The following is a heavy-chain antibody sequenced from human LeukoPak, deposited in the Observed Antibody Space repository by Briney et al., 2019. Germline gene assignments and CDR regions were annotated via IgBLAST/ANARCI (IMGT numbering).Heavy chain of an antibody. CDR2: ISWNSGSI. J-gene: IGHJ6*02. CDR3: AKDRSCGGDCYYYYYYGMDV. D-gene: IGHD2-21*02. CDR1: GFTFDDYA. Sequence: GRSLRLSCAASGFTFDDYAMHWVRQAPGKGLEWVSGISWNSGSIGYADSVKGRFTISRDNAKNSLYLQMNSLRAEDTALYYCAKDRSCGGDCYYYYYYGMDVWGQGTTVTVSS. V-gene: IGHV3-9*01.